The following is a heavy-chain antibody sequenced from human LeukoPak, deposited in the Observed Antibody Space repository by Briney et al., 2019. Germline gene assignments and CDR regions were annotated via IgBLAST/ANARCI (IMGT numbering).Heavy chain of an antibody. D-gene: IGHD3-22*01. V-gene: IGHV1-3*01. J-gene: IGHJ6*04. CDR3: ARAHYASSNIKVPFDV. CDR1: GYTFASYA. CDR2: INAGNGNT. Sequence: ASVKVSCKASGYTFASYAMHWVRQAPGQRLEWMGWINAGNGNTKYSQKFQGRVTITRDTSANTVYMELSSLRSEDTAVYYCARAHYASSNIKVPFDVWGKGTTVTVSS.